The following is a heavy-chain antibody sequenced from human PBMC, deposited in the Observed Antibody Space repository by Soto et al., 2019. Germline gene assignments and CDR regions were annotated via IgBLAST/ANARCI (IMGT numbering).Heavy chain of an antibody. Sequence: QVQLVESGGGVVQPGRSLRLSCAASGFIFSTYGMHWVRQAPGKGLEWLSVISYDGNNKYYADSVKGRFTISRDNSKNTLWRQMYSLRTEDTAVYYCAKDLLLTTITTVGDWGQGTLVTVSS. D-gene: IGHD4-17*01. J-gene: IGHJ4*02. CDR3: AKDLLLTTITTVGD. CDR2: ISYDGNNK. V-gene: IGHV3-30*18. CDR1: GFIFSTYG.